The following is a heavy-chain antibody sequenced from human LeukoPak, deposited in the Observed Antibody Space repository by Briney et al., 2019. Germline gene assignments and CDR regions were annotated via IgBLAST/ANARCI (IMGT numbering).Heavy chain of an antibody. CDR2: IHTNGST. CDR3: ARDPEGHGYYFDY. V-gene: IGHV4-4*07. Sequence: PSETLSLTCTVSGGSTSNYFCTWLRQSAGKGLEWIGRIHTNGSTNYNPSLKSRVSMSVDTSKNQFSLKLSSVTAADTAVYYCARDPEGHGYYFDYWGQGALVTVSS. CDR1: GGSTSNYF. D-gene: IGHD3-3*01. J-gene: IGHJ4*02.